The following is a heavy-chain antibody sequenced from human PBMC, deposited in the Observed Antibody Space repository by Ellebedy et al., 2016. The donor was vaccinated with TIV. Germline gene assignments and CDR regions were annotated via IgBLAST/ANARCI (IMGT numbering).Heavy chain of an antibody. V-gene: IGHV3-11*03. J-gene: IGHJ6*02. CDR3: GRYARGFYGIDV. D-gene: IGHD2-2*01. CDR2: ISNFNTVIYT. CDR1: GYTFSDYY. Sequence: GGSLRLXCVASGYTFSDYYMTWIRQSPGKGMEWLSYISNFNTVIYTNYADSVKGRFTISRDNAKNSLYLQMNSLRVDDTAVYYCGRYARGFYGIDVWGQGTTVIVSS.